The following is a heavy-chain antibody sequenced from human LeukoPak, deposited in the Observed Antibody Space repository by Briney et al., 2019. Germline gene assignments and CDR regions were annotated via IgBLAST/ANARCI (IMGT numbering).Heavy chain of an antibody. CDR3: AKFSVGDSFDY. CDR2: ISSSSSYT. D-gene: IGHD3-10*01. Sequence: GGPLRLSCAASGFTFSDYYMSWIRQAPGKGLEWVSYISSSSSYTNYADSVKGRFTISRDNAKNSLYLQMNSLRAEDTAVYYCAKFSVGDSFDYWGQGTLVTVSS. J-gene: IGHJ4*02. CDR1: GFTFSDYY. V-gene: IGHV3-11*06.